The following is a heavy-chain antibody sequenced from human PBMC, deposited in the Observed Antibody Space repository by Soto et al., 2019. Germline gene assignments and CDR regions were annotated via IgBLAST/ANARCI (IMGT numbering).Heavy chain of an antibody. Sequence: PGGSLRLSCAASGFTFSRYSMNWVRQAPGKGLEWVSYISSSSNSIYYADSVKGRFTISRDNAKNSLHLQMNSLRAEDTAVYYCARDPWAADYWGQGTRVTVSS. V-gene: IGHV3-48*01. CDR3: ARDPWAADY. CDR1: GFTFSRYS. CDR2: ISSSSNSI. J-gene: IGHJ4*02. D-gene: IGHD3-16*01.